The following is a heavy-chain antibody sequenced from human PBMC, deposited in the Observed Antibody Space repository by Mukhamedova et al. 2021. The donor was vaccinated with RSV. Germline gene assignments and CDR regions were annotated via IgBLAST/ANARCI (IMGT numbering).Heavy chain of an antibody. V-gene: IGHV1-18*01. CDR1: SSG. CDR3: ASDNWFDP. CDR2: ISPYNGNT. Sequence: SSGINWVRQAPGQGLEWMGWISPYNGNTNYAQRLQGRVTLTTDTSTSTAYMDLRSLTSDDTAVYFCASDNWFDPWCQGTLVTVPS. J-gene: IGHJ5*02.